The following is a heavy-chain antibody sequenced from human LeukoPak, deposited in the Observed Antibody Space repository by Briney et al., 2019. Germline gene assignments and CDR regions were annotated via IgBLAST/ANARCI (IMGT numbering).Heavy chain of an antibody. CDR2: TYYRSKWYN. CDR3: ARYRGNLWYFDL. V-gene: IGHV6-1*01. J-gene: IGHJ2*01. Sequence: SQTLSLTCAISGDSVSSNSAAWYWIRQSPSRGLEWLGRTYYRSKWYNDYAVSVKSRITINPDTSKNQFSLQLNSVTPEGTAVYYCARYRGNLWYFDLWGRGTLVTVSS. D-gene: IGHD1-26*01. CDR1: GDSVSSNSAA.